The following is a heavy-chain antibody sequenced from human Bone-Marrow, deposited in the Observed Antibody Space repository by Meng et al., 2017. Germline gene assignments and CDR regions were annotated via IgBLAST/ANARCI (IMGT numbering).Heavy chain of an antibody. CDR1: GFTFDDYG. D-gene: IGHD3-9*01. CDR2: INWNGGST. CDR3: ATLPEYYDILTGYPQQRRVNWFDP. J-gene: IGHJ5*02. V-gene: IGHV3-20*04. Sequence: GESLKISCAASGFTFDDYGMSWVRQAPGKGLEWVSGINWNGGSTGYADSVKGRFTISRDNAKNSLYLQMNSLRAEDTAVYYCATLPEYYDILTGYPQQRRVNWFDPWGQGTLVTVSS.